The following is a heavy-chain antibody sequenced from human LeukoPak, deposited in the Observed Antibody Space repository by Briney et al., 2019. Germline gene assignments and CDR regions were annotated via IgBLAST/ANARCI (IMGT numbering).Heavy chain of an antibody. CDR2: TYYRSKWYN. CDR3: ARELESRLYCSSTSCYPVSFDY. D-gene: IGHD2-2*01. CDR1: GDSVSSNSAA. J-gene: IGHJ4*02. V-gene: IGHV6-1*01. Sequence: SQTLSLTCAISGDSVSSNSAAWNWIRQSPSRGLEWLGRTYYRSKWYNDYAVSVKSRITINQDTSKNQFSLQLNSVTPEDTAVYYCARELESRLYCSSTSCYPVSFDYWGQGTLVTVSS.